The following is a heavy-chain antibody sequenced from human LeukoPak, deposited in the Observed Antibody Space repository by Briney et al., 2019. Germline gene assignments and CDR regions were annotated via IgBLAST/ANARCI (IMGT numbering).Heavy chain of an antibody. Sequence: PGRSLRLSCAASGFTFSSYGMHWVRQAPGKGLEWVAVISYDGSNKYYADSVKGRFTISRDNSKSTLYLQMNSLRAEDTAVYYCAKDYYDFWSGYNYYYGMDVWGQGTTVTVSS. CDR3: AKDYYDFWSGYNYYYGMDV. V-gene: IGHV3-30*18. CDR2: ISYDGSNK. J-gene: IGHJ6*02. D-gene: IGHD3-3*01. CDR1: GFTFSSYG.